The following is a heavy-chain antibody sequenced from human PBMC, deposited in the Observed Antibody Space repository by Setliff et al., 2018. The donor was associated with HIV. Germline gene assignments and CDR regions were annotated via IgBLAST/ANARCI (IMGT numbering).Heavy chain of an antibody. CDR3: ATDLYCSGGSCYATYYFDY. J-gene: IGHJ4*02. CDR2: VDPEDGET. CDR1: GYTFTDYD. V-gene: IGHV1-69-2*01. D-gene: IGHD2-15*01. Sequence: GASVKVSCKASGYTFTDYDMHWVQQAPGKGLEWMGRVDPEDGETIYAEKFQGRVTITADTSTDTAYMELSSLRSEDTAVYYCATDLYCSGGSCYATYYFDYWGQGTLVTVSS.